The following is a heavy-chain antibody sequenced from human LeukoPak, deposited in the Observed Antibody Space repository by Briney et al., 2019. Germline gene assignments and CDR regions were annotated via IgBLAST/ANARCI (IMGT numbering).Heavy chain of an antibody. J-gene: IGHJ6*03. CDR1: GVTFSSYW. Sequence: GGSLRLSCAASGVTFSSYWMSWVRQAPGKGLEWVANIKQDGSEKYYVDSVKGRFTISRDNAKNSLYLQMNSLRAEDTAVYYCARGAVGGYSGYQYYYYCMDVWGKGTTVTVSS. V-gene: IGHV3-7*01. CDR2: IKQDGSEK. D-gene: IGHD5-12*01. CDR3: ARGAVGGYSGYQYYYYCMDV.